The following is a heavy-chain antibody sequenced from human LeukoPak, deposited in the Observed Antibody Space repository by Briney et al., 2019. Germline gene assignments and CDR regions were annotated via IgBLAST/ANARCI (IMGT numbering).Heavy chain of an antibody. CDR1: GGSISSYY. Sequence: SETLSLTCTVSGGSISSYYWSWIRQPPGKGLEWIGYIYYSGSTNYNPSLKSRVTISVDTSKNQFSLKLSSVTAADTAVYYCARDLRDYGDYVGPRGWFDPWGQGTLVTVSS. CDR3: ARDLRDYGDYVGPRGWFDP. V-gene: IGHV4-59*01. CDR2: IYYSGST. J-gene: IGHJ5*02. D-gene: IGHD4-17*01.